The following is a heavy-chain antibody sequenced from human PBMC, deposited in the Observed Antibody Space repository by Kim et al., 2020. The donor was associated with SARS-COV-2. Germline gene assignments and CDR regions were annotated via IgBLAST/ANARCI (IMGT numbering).Heavy chain of an antibody. CDR3: ARSAGPYDYYFDY. Sequence: VESLKISCKGSGYNFPNYWIGWVRQMPGKGLEWMGIIYPGDSDIRYSPSFQGQVTISADKSTTTAYLQWSRLKASDTAIYYCARSAGPYDYYFDYWGQGTLVIVSS. CDR2: IYPGDSDI. D-gene: IGHD3-16*01. J-gene: IGHJ4*02. V-gene: IGHV5-51*01. CDR1: GYNFPNYW.